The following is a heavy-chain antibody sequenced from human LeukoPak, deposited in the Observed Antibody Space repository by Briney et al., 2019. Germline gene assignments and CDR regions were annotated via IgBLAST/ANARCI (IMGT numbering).Heavy chain of an antibody. D-gene: IGHD3-10*01. CDR2: ISYDGSTK. CDR3: AKSPYFYNSGRYVDV. J-gene: IGHJ6*03. V-gene: IGHV3-30*04. CDR1: GFTFSSYA. Sequence: GGSLRLSCAASGFTFSSYAIHWVRQAPGKGLEWVAVISYDGSTKYNADSVKGRFTISRDNSKNTLYLQMNRLRAEDTAVYYCAKSPYFYNSGRYVDVWGKGTTVTVSS.